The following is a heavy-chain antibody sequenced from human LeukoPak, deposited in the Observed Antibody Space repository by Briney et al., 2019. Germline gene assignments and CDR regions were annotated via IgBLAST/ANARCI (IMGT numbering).Heavy chain of an antibody. Sequence: PGGSLRLSCAASGFTFSSYAMSWVRQAPGKGLEWVSAISGGGGSTYYADSVKGRFTISRDNSKNTLYLQMNSLRAEDTAVYYCAKDTTMIVTNNWFDPWGQGTLVTVSS. D-gene: IGHD3-22*01. J-gene: IGHJ5*02. CDR2: ISGGGGST. CDR3: AKDTTMIVTNNWFDP. V-gene: IGHV3-23*01. CDR1: GFTFSSYA.